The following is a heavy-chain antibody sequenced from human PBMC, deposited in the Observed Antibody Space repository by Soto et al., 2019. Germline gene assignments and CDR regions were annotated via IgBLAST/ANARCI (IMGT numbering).Heavy chain of an antibody. V-gene: IGHV1-69*13. J-gene: IGHJ6*02. Sequence: ASVKVSCKASANSFSTYGLSWVRQAPGQGLEWMGGIIPIFDSTTYAQKFEGRVTITADESTNTLYLQMNSLRAEDTAVYYCARDARIAVAGIDGAYYYYGMDVWGQGTTVTVSS. D-gene: IGHD6-19*01. CDR1: ANSFSTYG. CDR3: ARDARIAVAGIDGAYYYYGMDV. CDR2: IIPIFDST.